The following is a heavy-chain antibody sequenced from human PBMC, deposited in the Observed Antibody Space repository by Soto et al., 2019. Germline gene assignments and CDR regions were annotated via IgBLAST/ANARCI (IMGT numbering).Heavy chain of an antibody. CDR1: SDSMNSGGYY. D-gene: IGHD6-6*01. CDR2: IYSNGDT. CDR3: ARRGGSSSGYYYYAMDV. Sequence: QVQLQESGPGLVKPSQTLSLTCSVSSDSMNSGGYYWSWIRQHPGKGLEWIGYIYSNGDTYYNPSLKSRVTISVDTSKNQFSLNWTTVTAAYTAVYYCARRGGSSSGYYYYAMDVWGQGTTVTVSS. V-gene: IGHV4-31*03. J-gene: IGHJ6*02.